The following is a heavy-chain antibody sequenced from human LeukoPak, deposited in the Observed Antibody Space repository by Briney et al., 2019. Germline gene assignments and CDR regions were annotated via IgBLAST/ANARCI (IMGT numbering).Heavy chain of an antibody. V-gene: IGHV4-39*01. J-gene: IGHJ4*02. CDR2: VYYSGST. Sequence: SETLSLTCTVSGGSFSSSSYYWGWIRQPPGKGLEWIGSVYYSGSTYYNPSLKSRVTISVDTSKNQFSLKLSSVTAADTAVYYCASSWLQPTASPDYWGQGTLVTVSS. CDR1: GGSFSSSSYY. CDR3: ASSWLQPTASPDY. D-gene: IGHD5-24*01.